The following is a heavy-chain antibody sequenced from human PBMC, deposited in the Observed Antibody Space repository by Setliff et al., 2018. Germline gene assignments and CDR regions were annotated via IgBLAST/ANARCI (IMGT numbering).Heavy chain of an antibody. Sequence: GASVKVSCKASGYAFINFYMYWVRQAPGQGLEWMGWINAGNGHTKYSQRFQDRITITSETSATTVYMELRSLRSEDTAVYYCVRVDMVLSNFDFWGQGTLVTVSS. CDR3: VRVDMVLSNFDF. V-gene: IGHV1-3*01. CDR1: GYAFINFY. D-gene: IGHD5-12*01. CDR2: INAGNGHT. J-gene: IGHJ4*02.